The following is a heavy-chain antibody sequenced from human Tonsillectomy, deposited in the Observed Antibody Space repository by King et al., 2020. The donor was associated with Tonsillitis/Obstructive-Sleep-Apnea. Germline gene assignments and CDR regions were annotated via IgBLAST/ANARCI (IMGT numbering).Heavy chain of an antibody. CDR2: ISGDAYST. Sequence: VQLVESGGGVVQPGGSLRLSCAASGFTFDDYAMHWVRQAPGKGLEWISLISGDAYSTYYADSVQGRFTISRDNNRNSLYLQLNSLRTGDTALYYCAKDVEMVWGQGTLVTVSS. CDR1: GFTFDDYA. CDR3: AKDVEMV. V-gene: IGHV3-43*02. J-gene: IGHJ4*02. D-gene: IGHD2-8*01.